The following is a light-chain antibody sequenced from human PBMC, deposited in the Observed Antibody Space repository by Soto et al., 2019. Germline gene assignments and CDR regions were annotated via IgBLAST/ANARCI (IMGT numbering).Light chain of an antibody. CDR3: QQSYST. V-gene: IGKV1-39*01. CDR2: AAS. Sequence: DIQMTQSPSSLSASVGDRVTITCRASQSISSYLNWYQQKPGKAPKLLIYAASSLQSGVPSRFSGSGSGTDFTLTISSLQPEDFATYYCQQSYSTFRQGTKLEIK. J-gene: IGKJ2*01. CDR1: QSISSY.